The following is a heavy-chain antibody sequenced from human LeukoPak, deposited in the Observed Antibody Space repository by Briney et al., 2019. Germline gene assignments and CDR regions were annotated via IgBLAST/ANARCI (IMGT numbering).Heavy chain of an antibody. J-gene: IGHJ5*02. CDR2: INHSGGT. V-gene: IGHV4-34*01. CDR1: GVSFSGYY. D-gene: IGHD2-2*01. CDR3: ARTGPLRRLFVQRPWWFDP. Sequence: PSETLSLTCAVYGVSFSGYYWSWIRQPPGKGLEWIGEINHSGGTNYNPSLKSRVTISVDTSKNQFSLKLSSVTAADTPVYYCARTGPLRRLFVQRPWWFDPWGQGTLDTVSS.